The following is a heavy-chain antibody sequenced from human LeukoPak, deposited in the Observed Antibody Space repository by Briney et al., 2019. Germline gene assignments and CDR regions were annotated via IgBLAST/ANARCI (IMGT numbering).Heavy chain of an antibody. J-gene: IGHJ4*02. Sequence: PGGSLRLSWAASGFTFSSYWMHWVRQAPGKGLVWVSRINSDGSSTSYADSVKGRFTISRDNSKNTLYLQMNSLRAEDTAVYYCAKEHSSTFGGVIDTYYFDYWGQGTLVTVSS. CDR1: GFTFSSYW. CDR3: AKEHSSTFGGVIDTYYFDY. D-gene: IGHD3-16*02. CDR2: INSDGSST. V-gene: IGHV3-74*01.